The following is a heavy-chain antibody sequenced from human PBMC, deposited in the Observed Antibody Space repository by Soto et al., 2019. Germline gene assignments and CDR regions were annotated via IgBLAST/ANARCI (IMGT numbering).Heavy chain of an antibody. J-gene: IGHJ6*02. CDR1: GFTFSSYG. D-gene: IGHD3-3*02. Sequence: GGSLRLSCAASGFTFSSYGMHWVRQAPGKGLEWVAVISYDGSNKYYADSVKGRFTISRDNSKNTLYLQMNSLRAEDMAVYYCAKGGPISRPYYYGMGVWGQGTTVTVSS. V-gene: IGHV3-30*18. CDR2: ISYDGSNK. CDR3: AKGGPISRPYYYGMGV.